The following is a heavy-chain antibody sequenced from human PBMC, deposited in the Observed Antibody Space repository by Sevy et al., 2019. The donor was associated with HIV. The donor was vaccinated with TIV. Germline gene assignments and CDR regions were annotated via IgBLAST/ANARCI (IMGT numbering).Heavy chain of an antibody. CDR2: ISSSSSTL. CDR1: GFTLSSYS. J-gene: IGHJ3*02. V-gene: IGHV3-48*01. D-gene: IGHD3-22*01. Sequence: GGSLRLSCAASGFTLSSYSMNWVRQAPGKGLEWVSYISSSSSTLYYADSVKGRFTISRDNAKNSLYLQMNSLRAEDTAVYYCARTSTYYDSSGYYSDAFDIWGQGTMVTVSS. CDR3: ARTSTYYDSSGYYSDAFDI.